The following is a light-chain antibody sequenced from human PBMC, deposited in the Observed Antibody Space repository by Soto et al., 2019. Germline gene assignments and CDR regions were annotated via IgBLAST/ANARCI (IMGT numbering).Light chain of an antibody. Sequence: IVMTQSPATLSVSPGERATLSCRASQSVSSYLAWYQQKPGQTPRPLIYGASTTATGIPARFSGSGTGTEFTLTISSLQSEDFAVYYCLHYYEWPRWTFGQGTKVDIK. CDR3: LHYYEWPRWT. V-gene: IGKV3-15*01. CDR2: GAS. J-gene: IGKJ1*01. CDR1: QSVSSY.